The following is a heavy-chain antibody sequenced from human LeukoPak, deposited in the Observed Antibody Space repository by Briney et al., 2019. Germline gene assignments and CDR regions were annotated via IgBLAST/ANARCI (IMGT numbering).Heavy chain of an antibody. CDR1: GGSISSYY. V-gene: IGHV4-59*12. CDR3: ARDRSSSWYKDFDY. D-gene: IGHD6-13*01. CDR2: IYYSGST. J-gene: IGHJ4*02. Sequence: PSETLSLTCTVSGGSISSYYWSWIRQPPGKGLEWIGYIYYSGSTNYNPSLKSRVTISVDTSKNHFSPDLSSVTAADTAVYYCARDRSSSWYKDFDYWGQGTLVTVSS.